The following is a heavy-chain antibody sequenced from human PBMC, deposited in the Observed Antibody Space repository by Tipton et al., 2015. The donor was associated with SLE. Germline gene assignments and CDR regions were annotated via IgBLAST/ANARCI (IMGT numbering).Heavy chain of an antibody. J-gene: IGHJ4*02. CDR1: GGSISSYY. D-gene: IGHD6-19*01. Sequence: TLSLTCTVSGGSISSYYWSWIRQPPGKGLEWIGHIYYSGSTNYNPSLKSRVTISLDTSKNQFSLKLSSVTAADTAVYYCARQGGQWLDFDYWGQGTLVTV. CDR2: IYYSGST. V-gene: IGHV4-59*08. CDR3: ARQGGQWLDFDY.